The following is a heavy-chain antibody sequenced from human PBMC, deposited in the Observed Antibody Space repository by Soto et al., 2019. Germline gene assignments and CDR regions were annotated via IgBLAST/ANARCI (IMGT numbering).Heavy chain of an antibody. CDR1: GYTFTSYG. D-gene: IGHD3-16*02. CDR3: ARLKLRLGELSFNWFDP. J-gene: IGHJ5*02. CDR2: ISAYNGNT. V-gene: IGHV1-18*01. Sequence: QVQLVQSGAEVKKPGASVKVSCKASGYTFTSYGISWVRQAPGQGLEWMGWISAYNGNTNYAQKLQGRVTMTTDTSTSTAYMELRSLGSDDTAVYYCARLKLRLGELSFNWFDPWGQGTLVTVSS.